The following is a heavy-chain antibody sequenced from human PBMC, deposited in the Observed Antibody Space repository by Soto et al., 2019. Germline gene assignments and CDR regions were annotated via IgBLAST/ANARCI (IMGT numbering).Heavy chain of an antibody. CDR1: GFTFSSYG. CDR3: GRPYNHGSGGSCLDY. J-gene: IGHJ4*02. CDR2: IWYDGSNK. V-gene: IGHV3-33*01. D-gene: IGHD2-15*01. Sequence: GGSLRLSCAASGFTFSSYGMHWVRQAPGKGLEWVAVIWYDGSNKYYADSVKGRFTISRDNSKNTLYLQMNSLRAEDTAGYYCGRPYNHGSGGSCLDYWGQGTRVPVSS.